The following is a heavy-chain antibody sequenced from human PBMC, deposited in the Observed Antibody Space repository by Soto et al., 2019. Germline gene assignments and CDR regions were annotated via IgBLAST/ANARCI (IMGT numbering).Heavy chain of an antibody. D-gene: IGHD6-19*01. J-gene: IGHJ5*02. CDR1: GYTFTSYG. Sequence: ASVKVSCKASGYTFTSYGISWVRQAPGQGLEWMGWISAYNGNANYAQKLQGRVTMTTDTSTSTAYMELRSLRSDDTAVYYCARVKAVAGMVPTNNWFDPWGQGTLVTVSS. CDR3: ARVKAVAGMVPTNNWFDP. V-gene: IGHV1-18*04. CDR2: ISAYNGNA.